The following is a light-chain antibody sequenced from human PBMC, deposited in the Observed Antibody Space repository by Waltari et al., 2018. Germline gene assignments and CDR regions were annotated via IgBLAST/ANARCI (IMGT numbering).Light chain of an antibody. J-gene: IGLJ3*02. V-gene: IGLV2-14*01. CDR3: NSYTGSSSWV. CDR1: SSDVGFYNY. CDR2: DVS. Sequence: QSALTQPASVSGSPGQSITISCTGSSSDVGFYNYISWYRQHPGKAPKLMIYDVSERPSGVPNRFSGSESGNTAFLTISGLQAEDEGDYYCNSYTGSSSWVFGGGTKLTVL.